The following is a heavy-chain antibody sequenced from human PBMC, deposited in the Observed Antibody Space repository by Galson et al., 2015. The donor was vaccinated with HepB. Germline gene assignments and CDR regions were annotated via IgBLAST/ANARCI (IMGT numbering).Heavy chain of an antibody. D-gene: IGHD2-21*01. J-gene: IGHJ6*02. CDR1: GAPIGSYY. Sequence: SETLSLTCTVSGAPIGSYYWSWIRQAPGKGLEWIGYIYYGGITKYNPSLQSRVTISVDTSKNLFSLDLSSVTAADTAVYYCARDKPGGGGYYGLDVWCQGTTVTVFS. V-gene: IGHV4-59*01. CDR3: ARDKPGGGGYYGLDV. CDR2: IYYGGIT.